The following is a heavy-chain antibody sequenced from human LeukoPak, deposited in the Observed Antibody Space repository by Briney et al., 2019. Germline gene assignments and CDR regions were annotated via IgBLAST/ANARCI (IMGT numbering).Heavy chain of an antibody. V-gene: IGHV3-30*07. J-gene: IGHJ4*02. CDR3: ARAGLYGSGSYYYLDY. CDR2: ISYDGSEK. CDR1: GFTFGGFA. Sequence: AGGSLRLSCAASGFTFGGFAIHWVRQPPGKGLEWVTFISYDGSEKKYADSVRGRFTISRDNAKNTLYLQMNSLRAEDTAVYYCARAGLYGSGSYYYLDYWGQGTLVTVSS. D-gene: IGHD3-10*01.